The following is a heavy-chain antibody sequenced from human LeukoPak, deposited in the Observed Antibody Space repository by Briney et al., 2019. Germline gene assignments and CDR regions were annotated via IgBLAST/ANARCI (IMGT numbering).Heavy chain of an antibody. J-gene: IGHJ4*02. Sequence: GGSLRLSFGALGFTFSSVARAWGRRAPGKGLGGVSTFTNTVGVTFYAHSVKGRFALSRDNSEHPLYRQVNSLRAEDTAIYYCAKGRGTYPFDYWGQGTLVTVSS. CDR2: FTNTVGVT. D-gene: IGHD1-26*01. CDR1: GFTFSSVA. CDR3: AKGRGTYPFDY. V-gene: IGHV3-23*01.